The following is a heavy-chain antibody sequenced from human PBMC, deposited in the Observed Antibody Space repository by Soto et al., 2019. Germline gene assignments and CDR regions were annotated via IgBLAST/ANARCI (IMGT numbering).Heavy chain of an antibody. D-gene: IGHD4-17*01. CDR1: GGSVSDYY. CDR3: ARRITVTYYFDY. CDR2: VSHSGST. Sequence: SETLSLTCAVFGGSVSDYYLSWIRQSPGKGLEWVGEVSHSGSTNYNPSLKSRVTVSVETSKNQFSLKVSSVTAADTAVYYCARRITVTYYFDYWAQGSLVTVSS. V-gene: IGHV4-34*01. J-gene: IGHJ4*02.